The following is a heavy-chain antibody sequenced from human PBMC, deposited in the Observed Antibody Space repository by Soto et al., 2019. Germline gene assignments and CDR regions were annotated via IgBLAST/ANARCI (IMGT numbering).Heavy chain of an antibody. V-gene: IGHV4-31*03. CDR3: ARVGYYDSSGYLPREYYFDY. CDR2: IYYSGST. D-gene: IGHD3-22*01. CDR1: GGSISSGGYY. Sequence: SETLSLTCTVSGGSISSGGYYWSWIRQHPGKGLEWIGYIYYSGSTYYNPSLKSRVTISLDTSKNQFSLKLSSVTAADTAVYCCARVGYYDSSGYLPREYYFDYWGQGTLVTVSS. J-gene: IGHJ4*02.